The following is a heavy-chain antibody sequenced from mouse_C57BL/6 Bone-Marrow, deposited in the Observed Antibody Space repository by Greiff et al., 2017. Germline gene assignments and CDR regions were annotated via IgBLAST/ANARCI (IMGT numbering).Heavy chain of an antibody. D-gene: IGHD1-1*01. CDR2: IDPSDSET. CDR3: ARGDYYGRSFYWYFDV. Sequence: QVQLQQPGAELVRPGSSVKLSCKASGYTFTSYWMHWVKQRPIQGLEWIGNIDPSDSETHYNQKFKDKATLTVDKSSSTAYMQLSSLTSEDSAVYYCARGDYYGRSFYWYFDVWGTGTTVTVSS. CDR1: GYTFTSYW. V-gene: IGHV1-52*01. J-gene: IGHJ1*03.